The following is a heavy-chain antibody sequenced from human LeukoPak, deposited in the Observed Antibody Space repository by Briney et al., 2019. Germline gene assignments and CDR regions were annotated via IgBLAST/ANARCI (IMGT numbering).Heavy chain of an antibody. J-gene: IGHJ4*02. CDR1: GGSISSYY. Sequence: SETLSLTCTVSGGSISSYYWSWIRQPPGKGLEWIGYIYYSGGTNYNPSLKSRVTISVDTSKNQFSLKLSSVTAADTAVYYCARVSGYCSSTSCLYTRHSDYWGQGTLVTVSS. V-gene: IGHV4-59*01. CDR2: IYYSGGT. CDR3: ARVSGYCSSTSCLYTRHSDY. D-gene: IGHD2-2*01.